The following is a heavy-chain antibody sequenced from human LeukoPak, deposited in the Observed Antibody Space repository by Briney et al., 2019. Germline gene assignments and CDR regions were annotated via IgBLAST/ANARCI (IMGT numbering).Heavy chain of an antibody. CDR1: GFTFSRYW. Sequence: GGSLRLSCAASGFTFSRYWMNWARQAPGKGLEWVASINHNGNVNYYVDSVKGRFTISRDNAKNSLYLQMNSLRAEDTAVYYCAPGGNWFDPWGQGTLVTVSS. CDR3: APGGNWFDP. V-gene: IGHV3-7*03. D-gene: IGHD1-14*01. CDR2: INHNGNVN. J-gene: IGHJ5*02.